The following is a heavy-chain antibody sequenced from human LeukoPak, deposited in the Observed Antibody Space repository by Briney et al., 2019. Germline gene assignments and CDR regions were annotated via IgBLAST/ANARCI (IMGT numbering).Heavy chain of an antibody. V-gene: IGHV3-23*01. D-gene: IGHD2-21*02. J-gene: IGHJ4*02. CDR3: AKSVCGGDCYLFDY. CDR2: ISGSGVST. Sequence: GGSLRLSCAASGFTFSSYAMTWVRQAPGKGLEWVSGISGSGVSTNYADSVKGRFTISRDNSKNTLYPQMNSLRAEDTAVYYCAKSVCGGDCYLFDYWGQGTLVTVSS. CDR1: GFTFSSYA.